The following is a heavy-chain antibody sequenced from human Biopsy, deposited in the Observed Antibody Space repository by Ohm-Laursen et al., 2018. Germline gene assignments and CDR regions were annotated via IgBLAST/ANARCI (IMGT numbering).Heavy chain of an antibody. CDR2: VHYSGSP. Sequence: SDTPSLTCTVSGGSMTGSSYYWGWIRQPPGKGLEWIGAVHYSGSPYYNPSLQSRVTLSVDTSKNLFSLRLSSVTAADTAVYYCTRRGMTTLTTRAFDIWGQGTMVTVSS. J-gene: IGHJ3*02. D-gene: IGHD4-11*01. CDR3: TRRGMTTLTTRAFDI. CDR1: GGSMTGSSYY. V-gene: IGHV4-39*01.